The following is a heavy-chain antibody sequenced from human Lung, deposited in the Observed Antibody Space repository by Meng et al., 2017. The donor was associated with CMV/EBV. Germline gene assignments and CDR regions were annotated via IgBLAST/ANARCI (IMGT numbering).Heavy chain of an antibody. CDR3: ARGRTPAYYDSSGYYYD. V-gene: IGHV4-59*11. CDR2: IHYSGSS. CDR1: GDSISSHY. D-gene: IGHD3-22*01. J-gene: IGHJ4*02. Sequence: LXCTVSGDSISSHYWSWIRLPPGKGLEWIGYIHYSGSSSYNPSLKSRVTMSLDTSKNEFSLKLRSVTAADTAVYYCARGRTPAYYDSSGYYYDWGPGKXVNGAS.